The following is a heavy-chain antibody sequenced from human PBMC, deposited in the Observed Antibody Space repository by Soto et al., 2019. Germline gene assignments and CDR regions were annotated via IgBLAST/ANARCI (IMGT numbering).Heavy chain of an antibody. CDR1: GGTISSGDYY. J-gene: IGHJ5*02. CDR3: ARGGIAAAGPVGFDP. V-gene: IGHV4-30-4*01. Sequence: PSETLSLTCTVSGGTISSGDYYWSWIRQSPGKGLEWIGYIYYSGSTYYNPSLKSRVTISLDMSKNHFSLKLSSVTAADTAVYYCARGGIAAAGPVGFDPWGQGTLVTVSS. D-gene: IGHD6-13*01. CDR2: IYYSGST.